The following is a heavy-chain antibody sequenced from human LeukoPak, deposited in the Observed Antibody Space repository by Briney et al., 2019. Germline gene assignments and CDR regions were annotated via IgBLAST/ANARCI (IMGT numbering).Heavy chain of an antibody. Sequence: GGALRLSCAASGFTFSSYGMSWVRQAPGKGLEWVSAISGSGGSTYYADSVKGRFTISRDNSKNTLYLQMNSLRAEDTAVYYCAKDGVASEDYYYYYYMDVWGKGTTVTVSS. CDR3: AKDGVASEDYYYYYYMDV. CDR2: ISGSGGST. V-gene: IGHV3-23*01. D-gene: IGHD5-12*01. CDR1: GFTFSSYG. J-gene: IGHJ6*03.